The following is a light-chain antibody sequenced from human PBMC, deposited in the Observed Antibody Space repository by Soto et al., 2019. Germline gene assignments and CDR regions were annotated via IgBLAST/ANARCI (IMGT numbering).Light chain of an antibody. CDR2: EVS. Sequence: QSALTQPASVSGSPGQSITISYTGTSSDVGAYNYVSWYQQHPGKAPKLMIYEVSNRPSGISSRFSGSKSGNTASLTISGLQAEDEADYYCSSYTTSTTLTFGGGTKLTVL. CDR1: SSDVGAYNY. V-gene: IGLV2-14*01. CDR3: SSYTTSTTLT. J-gene: IGLJ2*01.